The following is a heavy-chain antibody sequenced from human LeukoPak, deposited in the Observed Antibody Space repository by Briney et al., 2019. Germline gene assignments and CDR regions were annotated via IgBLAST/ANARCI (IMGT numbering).Heavy chain of an antibody. CDR3: ARDRPRWGSGSYNGEI. J-gene: IGHJ4*02. Sequence: VASVKVSCKASGYTFTSYGISWVRQAPGQGLEWMGWISAYNGNTNYAQKLRGRVTMTTDTSTSTAYMELRSLRSDDTAVYYCARDRPRWGSGSYNGEIWGQGTLVTVSS. CDR1: GYTFTSYG. CDR2: ISAYNGNT. D-gene: IGHD3-10*01. V-gene: IGHV1-18*04.